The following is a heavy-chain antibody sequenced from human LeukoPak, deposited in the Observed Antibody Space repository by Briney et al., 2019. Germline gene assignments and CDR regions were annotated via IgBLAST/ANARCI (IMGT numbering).Heavy chain of an antibody. D-gene: IGHD2-2*01. J-gene: IGHJ4*02. V-gene: IGHV1-18*01. CDR1: GYTFTSYG. CDR3: ARGGPFDHCSSTSCYDY. CDR2: ISAYNGNT. Sequence: ASVKVSCKASGYTFTSYGISWVRQAPGQVLEWMGWISAYNGNTNYARKLQGRVTMTTDTSTSTAYMELRSLRSDDTAVYYCARGGPFDHCSSTSCYDYWGQGTLVTVSS.